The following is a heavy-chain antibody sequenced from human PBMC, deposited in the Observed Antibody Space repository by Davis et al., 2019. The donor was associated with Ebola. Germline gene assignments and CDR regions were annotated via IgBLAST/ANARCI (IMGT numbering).Heavy chain of an antibody. D-gene: IGHD3-22*01. V-gene: IGHV3-23*01. CDR3: AKDGSLHSSGYLYDYYYYMDV. CDR1: GFTFSSHA. J-gene: IGHJ6*03. CDR2: ISGSGDST. Sequence: GESLKISCAASGFTFSSHAMSWDRQAPGKGLEWVSSISGSGDSTYYADSMKGRFTISRDNSKNTLYLQMNSLRAEDTAVYYCAKDGSLHSSGYLYDYYYYMDVWGKGTTVTVSS.